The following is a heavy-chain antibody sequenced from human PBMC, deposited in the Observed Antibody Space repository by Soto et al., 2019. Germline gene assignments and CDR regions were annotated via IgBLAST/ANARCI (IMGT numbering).Heavy chain of an antibody. CDR3: ARDLAAGDQ. CDR1: GYTFTHYY. V-gene: IGHV1-46*01. CDR2: INPASGST. D-gene: IGHD6-13*01. Sequence: QVQLVQSGAEVKKPGASVKVSCRTSGYTFTHYYIHWVRQAPGQGLEWLGIINPASGSTNYAQDFQGRVTLTMDTSTTTVYMELSGLRAEDTAIFFCARDLAAGDQWDQGTLVTVSS. J-gene: IGHJ4*02.